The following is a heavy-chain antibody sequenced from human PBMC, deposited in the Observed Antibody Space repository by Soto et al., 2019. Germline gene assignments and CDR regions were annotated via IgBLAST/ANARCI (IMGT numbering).Heavy chain of an antibody. Sequence: SETLSLTCTVSGGSISSYYWSWIRQPPGKGLEWIGYIYYSGSTNYNPSLKSRVTISVDTSKNQFSLKLSSVTAADTAVYYCARSLLLWFGELSGGWFDPWGQGTLVTVSP. CDR1: GGSISSYY. D-gene: IGHD3-10*01. V-gene: IGHV4-59*01. J-gene: IGHJ5*02. CDR2: IYYSGST. CDR3: ARSLLLWFGELSGGWFDP.